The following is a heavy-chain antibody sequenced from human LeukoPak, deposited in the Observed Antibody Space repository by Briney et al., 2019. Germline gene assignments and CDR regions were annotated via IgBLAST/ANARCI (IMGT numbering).Heavy chain of an antibody. CDR1: GGGFCGYP. CDR3: ASSSPPRSSSWYFPFKY. CDR2: INHSGST. D-gene: IGHD6-13*01. J-gene: IGHJ4*02. V-gene: IGHV4-34*01. Sequence: FETLSPTRAVYGGGFCGYPWGWVRHPPREGVGWVGGINHSGSTNYNPSLKSRVTISVDTSKNQFSLKLSSVTAADTAVYYCASSSPPRSSSWYFPFKYWGQGTLVTVSS.